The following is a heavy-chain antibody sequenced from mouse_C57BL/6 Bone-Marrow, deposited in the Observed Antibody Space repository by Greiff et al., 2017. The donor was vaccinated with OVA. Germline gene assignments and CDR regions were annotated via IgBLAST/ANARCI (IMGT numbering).Heavy chain of an antibody. CDR2: IYPRSGNT. Sequence: VKLMESGAELARPGASVKLSCKASGYTFTSYGISWVKQRTGQGLEWIGEIYPRSGNTYYNEKFKGKATLTADKSSSTAYMELRSLTSEDSAVYFCARNDGSSYGDWYFDVWGTGTTVTVSS. D-gene: IGHD1-1*01. CDR1: GYTFTSYG. CDR3: ARNDGSSYGDWYFDV. J-gene: IGHJ1*03. V-gene: IGHV1-81*01.